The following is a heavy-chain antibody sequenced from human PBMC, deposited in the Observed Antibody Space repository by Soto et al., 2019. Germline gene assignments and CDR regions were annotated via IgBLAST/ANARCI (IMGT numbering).Heavy chain of an antibody. V-gene: IGHV3-11*06. CDR3: ARDGGTIFGVVPYGMDV. Sequence: GGSLRLSCAASGFTFSDYYMSWIRQAPGKGLEWVSYISSSSSYTNYADSVKGRFTISRDNAKNSLYLQMNSLRAEDTAVYYCARDGGTIFGVVPYGMDVWGQGTTVTVSS. CDR2: ISSSSSYT. D-gene: IGHD3-3*01. J-gene: IGHJ6*02. CDR1: GFTFSDYY.